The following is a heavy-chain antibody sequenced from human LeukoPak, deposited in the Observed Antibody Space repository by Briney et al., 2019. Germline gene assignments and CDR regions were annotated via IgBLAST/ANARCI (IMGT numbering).Heavy chain of an antibody. V-gene: IGHV7-4-1*02. Sequence: GASVKASCKASGYTFTSYAMNWVRQAPGQGLEWMGWINTNTGNPTYAQGFTGRFVFSLDTSVSTAYLQISSLKAEDTAVYYCASDYSSSWYSGFDPWGQGTLVTVSS. D-gene: IGHD6-13*01. CDR2: INTNTGNP. J-gene: IGHJ5*02. CDR3: ASDYSSSWYSGFDP. CDR1: GYTFTSYA.